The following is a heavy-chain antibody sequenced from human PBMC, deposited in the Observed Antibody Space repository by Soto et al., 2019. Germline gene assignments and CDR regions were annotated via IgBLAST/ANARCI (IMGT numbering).Heavy chain of an antibody. Sequence: SETLSLTCTVSGGSISSGDYYWSWIRQPPGKGLEWIGYIYYSGSTYYNPSLKSRVTISVDTSKNQFSLKLSSVTAADTAVYYCARGLIPENYDSSGYDVTPYFQHWGQGTLVTVSS. J-gene: IGHJ1*01. CDR3: ARGLIPENYDSSGYDVTPYFQH. D-gene: IGHD3-22*01. V-gene: IGHV4-30-4*01. CDR1: GGSISSGDYY. CDR2: IYYSGST.